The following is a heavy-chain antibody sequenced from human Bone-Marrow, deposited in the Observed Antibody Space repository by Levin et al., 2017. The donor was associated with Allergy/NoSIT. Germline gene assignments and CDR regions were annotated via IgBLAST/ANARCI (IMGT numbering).Heavy chain of an antibody. CDR1: GFTFSSYA. D-gene: IGHD6-13*01. CDR3: AKGEDFGSSSSWYSTD. CDR2: ISESGGGT. J-gene: IGHJ4*02. V-gene: IGHV3-23*01. Sequence: GGSLRLSCAASGFTFSSYAMSWVRQAPGKGLEWVSVISESGGGTYYADSVKCRFTISRDRSKNTLYLQMNSLRVEDTALYYCAKGEDFGSSSSWYSTDWGQGTLVTVSS.